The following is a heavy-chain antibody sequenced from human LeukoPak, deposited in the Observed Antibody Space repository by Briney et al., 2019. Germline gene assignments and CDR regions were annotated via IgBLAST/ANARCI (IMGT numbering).Heavy chain of an antibody. J-gene: IGHJ4*02. CDR1: GFTFSSYG. Sequence: PGGSLRLSCAASGFTFSSYGMHWVRQAPGKGLEWVAVIWYDGSNKYYADSVKGRFTISRDNSKNTLYLQMNSLRAEDTAVYYCARSPSSSGYLNYFDYWGQGTLVTVSS. D-gene: IGHD3-22*01. CDR3: ARSPSSSGYLNYFDY. CDR2: IWYDGSNK. V-gene: IGHV3-33*01.